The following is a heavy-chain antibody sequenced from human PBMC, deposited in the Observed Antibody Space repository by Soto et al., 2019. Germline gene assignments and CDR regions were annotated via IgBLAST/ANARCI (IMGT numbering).Heavy chain of an antibody. CDR1: GGSCSGYY. D-gene: IGHD6-13*01. V-gene: IGHV4-34*01. J-gene: IGHJ4*02. CDR2: INQSGST. Sequence: QVQLQQWGAGLLKPSETLSLTCAVYGGSCSGYYWSWIRQPPGKGLEWIGEINQSGSTNYNPSLKSRVTISVDTSKNQFSLKLSSVTAADTAVHYCARTYSSSWSPFEYWGQGTLVTVSS. CDR3: ARTYSSSWSPFEY.